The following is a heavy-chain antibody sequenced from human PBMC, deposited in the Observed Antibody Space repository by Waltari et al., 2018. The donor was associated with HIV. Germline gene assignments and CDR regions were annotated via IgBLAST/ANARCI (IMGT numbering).Heavy chain of an antibody. CDR3: ARSFSGYSNYFDP. V-gene: IGHV4-39*01. D-gene: IGHD4-4*01. CDR1: GGSMTSCSYY. J-gene: IGHJ5*02. CDR2: MSYSGST. Sequence: QLQLQESGPGLVTSSETLSLTCTVSGGSMTSCSYYWGWIRPPPGKGLEWIGSMSYSGSTYNNASLRSRLTISVDTSKNQFSLKLTSVTAADTAMYYCARSFSGYSNYFDPWGQGTLVTVSS.